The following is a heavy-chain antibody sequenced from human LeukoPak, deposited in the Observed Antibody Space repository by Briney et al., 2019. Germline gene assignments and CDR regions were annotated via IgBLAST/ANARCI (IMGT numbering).Heavy chain of an antibody. CDR2: ISSSSSTI. J-gene: IGHJ6*03. CDR1: GFTFSSYS. CDR3: ARKYYYGSGSQYYIDV. V-gene: IGHV3-48*01. D-gene: IGHD3-10*01. Sequence: GGSLRLSCAASGFTFSSYSMNWVRRAPGKGLEWVSYISSSSSTIYYADSVKGRFTISRDNAKNSLYLQMNSLRAEDTAAYYCARKYYYGSGSQYYIDVWGKGTTVTVSS.